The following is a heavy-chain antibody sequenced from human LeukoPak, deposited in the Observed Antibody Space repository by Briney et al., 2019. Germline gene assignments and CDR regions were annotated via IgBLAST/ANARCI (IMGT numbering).Heavy chain of an antibody. Sequence: GGSLRLSCEASGFTFTNAWMNWVRQAPGKGLAWVGRIKSKGDGETTDYAAPVKGRFTMSRDDSKATLYLQMNYLEAEDTAVYYCTTDLGLTMIRGVIVSWGQGALVTSPQ. J-gene: IGHJ4*02. CDR2: IKSKGDGETT. D-gene: IGHD3-10*01. CDR3: TTDLGLTMIRGVIVS. CDR1: GFTFTNAW. V-gene: IGHV3-15*01.